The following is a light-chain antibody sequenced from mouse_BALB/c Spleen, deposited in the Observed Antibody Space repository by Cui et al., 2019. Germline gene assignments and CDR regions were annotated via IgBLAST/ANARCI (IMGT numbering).Light chain of an antibody. CDR3: QQYSKLPLT. CDR2: YTS. V-gene: IGKV10-94*01. CDR1: QGISNY. J-gene: IGKJ5*01. Sequence: DIQMTQTPSSLSSSLGDRVTISCSARQGISNYLNWYQQKPDGTVKLLIYYTSSLHSGVPSRFSGSGSGTDYSLTISNLEPEDIATYYGQQYSKLPLTFGAGTKLELK.